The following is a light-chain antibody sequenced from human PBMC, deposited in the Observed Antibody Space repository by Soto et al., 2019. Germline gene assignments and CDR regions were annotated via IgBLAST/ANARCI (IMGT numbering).Light chain of an antibody. CDR3: QQRHLWPIT. Sequence: EVVLTQSPATLSLSPGERATLSCRASHSISNSLAWYQQKPGQAPRLIINDAFNRATGIPARFSGSGSGTDFTLTISSLEPEDSAVYYCQQRHLWPITFGQGTRLE. V-gene: IGKV3-11*01. CDR2: DAF. CDR1: HSISNS. J-gene: IGKJ5*01.